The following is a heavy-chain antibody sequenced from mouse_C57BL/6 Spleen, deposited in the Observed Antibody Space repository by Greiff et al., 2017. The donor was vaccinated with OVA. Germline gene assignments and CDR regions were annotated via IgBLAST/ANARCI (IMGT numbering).Heavy chain of an antibody. CDR3: ARNGCGYDGYYVDY. CDR2: IWSGGST. Sequence: VQVVESGPGLVQPSQSLSITCTVSGFSLTSYGVHWVRQSPGKGLEWLGVIWSGGSTDYNAAFISRLSISKDNSKSQVFFKMNRLQADDTAIYYCARNGCGYDGYYVDYWGQGTTLTVAS. J-gene: IGHJ2*01. D-gene: IGHD2-2*01. V-gene: IGHV2-2*01. CDR1: GFSLTSYG.